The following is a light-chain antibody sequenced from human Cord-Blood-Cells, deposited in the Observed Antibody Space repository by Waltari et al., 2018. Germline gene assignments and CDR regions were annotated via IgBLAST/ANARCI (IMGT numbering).Light chain of an antibody. CDR2: EVS. CDR1: SSDVVAYNY. J-gene: IGLJ3*02. V-gene: IGLV2-8*01. Sequence: QSALTQPPSASGSPGQSVTISCTGTSSDVVAYNYVSWYQQHPGKAPKLMIYEVSKRPSGVPDRFSGSKSGNTASLTVSGLQAEDEADYYCSSYAGSNNRVFGGGTKLTVL. CDR3: SSYAGSNNRV.